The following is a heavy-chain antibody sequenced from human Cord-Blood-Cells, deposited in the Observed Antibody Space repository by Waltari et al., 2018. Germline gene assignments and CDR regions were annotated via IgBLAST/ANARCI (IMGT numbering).Heavy chain of an antibody. CDR2: FDPENGET. CDR3: ATDLGGSSSCYY. J-gene: IGHJ4*02. CDR1: GYTLTELS. V-gene: IGHV1-24*01. D-gene: IGHD6-13*01. Sequence: QVQLVQSGAEVKKPGASVKVSCKVSGYTLTELSMHWVRQAPGKGLEWMGGFDPENGETISAQKCQGRVTLTEDTSTDTAYMELSSLRSEDTAVYYCATDLGGSSSCYYWGQGTLVTVSS.